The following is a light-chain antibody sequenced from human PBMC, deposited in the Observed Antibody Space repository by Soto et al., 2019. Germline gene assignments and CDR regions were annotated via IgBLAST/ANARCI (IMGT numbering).Light chain of an antibody. V-gene: IGKV3-15*01. CDR3: QQYNNWPRT. J-gene: IGKJ1*01. CDR1: QSVSSY. CDR2: GAS. Sequence: EIVMTQSPGTLSLSPGERATLSCRASQSVSSYLAWYHQKPGQAPRLLIYGASTRATGIPARFSGSGSGTGFTLTISSLQSEDFAVYYCQQYNNWPRTFGQGTKVDI.